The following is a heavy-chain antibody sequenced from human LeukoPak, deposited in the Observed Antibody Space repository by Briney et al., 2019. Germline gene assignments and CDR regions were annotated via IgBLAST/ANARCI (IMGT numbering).Heavy chain of an antibody. CDR3: ARAGQYCSGGSCYSAYYYGMDV. CDR2: IIPIFGTA. Sequence: SVKVSCKASGYNFISSGISWVRQAPGQGLEWMGGIIPIFGTANYAQKFQGRVTITADESTSTAYMELSSLRSEDTAVYYCARAGQYCSGGSCYSAYYYGMDVWGQGTTVTVSS. J-gene: IGHJ6*02. V-gene: IGHV1-69*13. D-gene: IGHD2-15*01. CDR1: GYNFISSG.